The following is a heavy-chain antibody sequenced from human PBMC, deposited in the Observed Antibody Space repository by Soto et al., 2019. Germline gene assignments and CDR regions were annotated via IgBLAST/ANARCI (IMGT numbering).Heavy chain of an antibody. Sequence: GSLRLSCAASGFTFSSYWMHWVRQGPGKGLVWVSRIKGDETNTNYADSVRGRFTISRDNAKNTVYLQMNSLRDEDTGVYYCARGIRNYYGTDVWGQGTTVTVSS. J-gene: IGHJ6*02. V-gene: IGHV3-74*01. CDR1: GFTFSSYW. D-gene: IGHD5-18*01. CDR3: ARGIRNYYGTDV. CDR2: IKGDETNT.